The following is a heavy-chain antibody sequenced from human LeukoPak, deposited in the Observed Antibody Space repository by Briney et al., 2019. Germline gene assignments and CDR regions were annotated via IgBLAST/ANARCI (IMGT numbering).Heavy chain of an antibody. V-gene: IGHV3-30*04. D-gene: IGHD6-19*01. CDR1: GFTFSSYA. CDR3: ARDFPAVAGTSYYYYYMDV. J-gene: IGHJ6*03. CDR2: ISYDGSNK. Sequence: GGSLRLSCAASGFTFSSYAMHWVRQAPGKGLEWVAVISYDGSNKYYADSVKGRFTISRDNSKNTLYLQMNSLRAEDTAVYYCARDFPAVAGTSYYYYYMDVWGKGTTVTVSS.